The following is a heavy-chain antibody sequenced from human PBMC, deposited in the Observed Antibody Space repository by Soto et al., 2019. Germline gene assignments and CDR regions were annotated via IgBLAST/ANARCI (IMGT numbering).Heavy chain of an antibody. J-gene: IGHJ4*02. CDR1: GYTFTSYG. Sequence: GASVKVSCKASGYTFTSYGISWVRQAPGQGLEWMGWISAYNGNTNYAQKLQGRVTMTTDTSTSTAYMELRSLRSDDTAVYYCARDFLGELSLYGSSFYYWGQGSLVTVS. V-gene: IGHV1-18*01. CDR3: ARDFLGELSLYGSSFYY. CDR2: ISAYNGNT. D-gene: IGHD3-16*02.